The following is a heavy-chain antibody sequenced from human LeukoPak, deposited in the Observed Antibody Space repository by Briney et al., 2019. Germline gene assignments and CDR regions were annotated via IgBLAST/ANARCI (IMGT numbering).Heavy chain of an antibody. CDR2: INHSGST. J-gene: IGHJ4*02. CDR3: ARLRGNYGSGSYRY. D-gene: IGHD3-10*01. V-gene: IGHV4-39*07. CDR1: GGSISSSSYY. Sequence: SETLSLTCTVSGGSISSSSYYWGWIRQPPGKGLEWIGEINHSGSTNYNPSLKSRVTISVDTSKNQFSLKLSSVTAADTAVYYCARLRGNYGSGSYRYWGQGTLVTVSS.